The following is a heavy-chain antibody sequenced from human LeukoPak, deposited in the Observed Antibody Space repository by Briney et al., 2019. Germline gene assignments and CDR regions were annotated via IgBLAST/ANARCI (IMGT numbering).Heavy chain of an antibody. CDR3: TTDTKYEGSY. Sequence: ASVKVSCKVSGYTLTEFSMHWVRQAPGKGLEWMGGFDPEEGETVYAQKFQGRATMTEDTSTDTTYMELSSLRSEDTAVYYCTTDTKYEGSYWGQGTLVTVSS. V-gene: IGHV1-24*01. J-gene: IGHJ4*02. D-gene: IGHD2-2*01. CDR1: GYTLTEFS. CDR2: FDPEEGET.